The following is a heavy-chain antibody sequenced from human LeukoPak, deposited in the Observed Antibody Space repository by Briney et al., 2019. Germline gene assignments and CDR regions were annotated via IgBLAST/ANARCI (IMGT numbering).Heavy chain of an antibody. J-gene: IGHJ5*02. D-gene: IGHD3-22*01. CDR1: GYTFTSYG. Sequence: ASVKVSCKASGYTFTSYGISWVRQAPGQGLEWMGWISAYNGNTNYAQKLQGRVTMTTDTSTSTAYLELRSLRSDDTAVYYCAAYQTYYYDSSGYFPFHPWGQGTLVTVSS. CDR2: ISAYNGNT. CDR3: AAYQTYYYDSSGYFPFHP. V-gene: IGHV1-18*01.